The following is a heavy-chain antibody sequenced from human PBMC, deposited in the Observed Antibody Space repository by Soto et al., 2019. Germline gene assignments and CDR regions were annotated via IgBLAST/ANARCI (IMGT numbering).Heavy chain of an antibody. CDR1: GYTFTSYY. CDR3: ARYCSGGSCYSTLGAFDI. V-gene: IGHV1-46*01. D-gene: IGHD2-15*01. CDR2: INPSGGST. Sequence: ASVKVSCKASGYTFTSYYMHWVRQAPGQGLEWMGIINPSGGSTSYAQKFQGRVTMTTDTSTSTAYMELSSLRSEDTAVYYCARYCSGGSCYSTLGAFDIWGQGTMVTVSS. J-gene: IGHJ3*02.